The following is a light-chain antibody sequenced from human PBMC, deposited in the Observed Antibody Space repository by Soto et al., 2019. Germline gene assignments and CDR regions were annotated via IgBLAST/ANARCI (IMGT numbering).Light chain of an antibody. Sequence: EIVMTQSPATLSLSPGERATLSCRASQSVGTYLAWYQQKPGQAPRLLIYDSSKRATDIPARFSGSGSGTDFTLTSSSLEPEDFAVYYCQQRSIWPPAFGGGTKVEIK. V-gene: IGKV3-11*01. CDR1: QSVGTY. CDR3: QQRSIWPPA. J-gene: IGKJ4*02. CDR2: DSS.